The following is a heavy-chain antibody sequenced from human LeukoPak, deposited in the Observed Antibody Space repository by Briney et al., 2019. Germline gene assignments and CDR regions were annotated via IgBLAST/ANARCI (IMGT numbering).Heavy chain of an antibody. V-gene: IGHV3-66*01. CDR3: ARDNSVGGIAWWFDP. CDR2: IYSGGST. J-gene: IGHJ5*02. Sequence: SGGSLRLSCAASGFTVSSNYMSWVRQAPGKGLEWVSVIYSGGSTYYADSVKGRFTISRDNSKNTLYLQMNSLRAEDTAVYYCARDNSVGGIAWWFDPWGQGTLVTVSS. CDR1: GFTVSSNY. D-gene: IGHD1-26*01.